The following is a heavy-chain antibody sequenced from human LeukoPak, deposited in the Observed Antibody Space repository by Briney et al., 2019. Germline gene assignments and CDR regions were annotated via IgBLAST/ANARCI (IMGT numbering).Heavy chain of an antibody. J-gene: IGHJ4*02. CDR1: GFTFSGFQ. V-gene: IGHV3-48*02. CDR3: ARDPHAGIFDS. CDR2: ISSIDSTT. Sequence: PGGSLRLSCSTSGFTFSGFQMNCLRQAPGMRLEHVAWISSIDSTTYYAYSVVGRFTISRDNDKDLLYLQMDSLREDDTAVYYCARDPHAGIFDSWGQGTLVTVSS.